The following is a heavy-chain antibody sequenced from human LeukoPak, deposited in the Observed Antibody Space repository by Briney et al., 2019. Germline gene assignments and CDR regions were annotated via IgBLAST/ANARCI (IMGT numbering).Heavy chain of an antibody. CDR2: IYYSGST. D-gene: IGHD3-10*01. CDR1: GGSISSGGYY. J-gene: IGHJ4*02. Sequence: NPSETLSLTCTVSGGSISSGGYYWSWIRQHPGKGLEWIGYIYYSGSTYYNPSLKSRVTISVDTSKNQFSLKLSSVTAADTAVYYCARDSGSYYNGRYFDYWGQGTLVTVSS. CDR3: ARDSGSYYNGRYFDY. V-gene: IGHV4-31*03.